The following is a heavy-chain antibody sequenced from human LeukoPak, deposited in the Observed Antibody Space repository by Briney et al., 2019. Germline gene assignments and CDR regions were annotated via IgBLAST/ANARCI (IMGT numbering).Heavy chain of an antibody. Sequence: PGGSLRLSCAASGFTFSSYGMHWVRQAPGKGLEWVAFIRYDGSNKYYADSVKGRFTISRDNSKNTLYLQMSSLRDEDAAVYYCARGQSYYYYMGVWGKGTTVTISS. V-gene: IGHV3-30*02. D-gene: IGHD6-19*01. J-gene: IGHJ6*03. CDR2: IRYDGSNK. CDR1: GFTFSSYG. CDR3: ARGQSYYYYMGV.